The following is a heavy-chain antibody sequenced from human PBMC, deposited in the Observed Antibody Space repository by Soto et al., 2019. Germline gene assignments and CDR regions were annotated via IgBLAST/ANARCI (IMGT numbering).Heavy chain of an antibody. CDR3: AREGVGAITASFDY. CDR1: RFTSGTYY. D-gene: IGHD1-26*01. CDR2: VNPSSAST. J-gene: IGHJ4*02. V-gene: IGHV1-46*01. Sequence: ASVKVSCKASRFTSGTYYIHWVRQATGHGLEWMGIVNPSSASTNYAQKFQGRLAMTRDTSTSTVYMELSSLRSEDTAVYFCAREGVGAITASFDYWGQGTLVTVSS.